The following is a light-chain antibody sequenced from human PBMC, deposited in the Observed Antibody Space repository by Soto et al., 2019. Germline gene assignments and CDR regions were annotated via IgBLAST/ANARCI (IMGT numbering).Light chain of an antibody. CDR1: QSIGTN. CDR2: DAS. Sequence: DIQMTQSPSTLSGSVGDRVTITCRASQSIGTNLNWYQQRPGKAPKVLIYDASSWAGGVPSRFTGSGSGTEFTLTINSLQPDDFATYYCQQYSVYWTFGQGTKVDI. CDR3: QQYSVYWT. J-gene: IGKJ1*01. V-gene: IGKV1-5*01.